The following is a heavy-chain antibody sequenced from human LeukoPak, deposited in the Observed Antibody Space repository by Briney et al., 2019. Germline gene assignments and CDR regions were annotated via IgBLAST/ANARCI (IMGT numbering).Heavy chain of an antibody. Sequence: GGSLRLSCAASGFTFSSYVMNWVRQAPGKGLEWVSGISDSGGGTYYADSVKGRFTISRDNSKNTLYLQMNSLRAEDTAVYYCAKDRTVGASYWYFDLWGRGTLVTVSS. V-gene: IGHV3-23*01. CDR2: ISDSGGGT. J-gene: IGHJ2*01. CDR3: AKDRTVGASYWYFDL. D-gene: IGHD1-26*01. CDR1: GFTFSSYV.